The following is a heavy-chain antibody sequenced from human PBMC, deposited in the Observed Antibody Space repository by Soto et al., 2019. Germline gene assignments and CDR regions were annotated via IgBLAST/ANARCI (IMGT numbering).Heavy chain of an antibody. CDR1: GGSFSGCY. V-gene: IGHV4-34*01. J-gene: IGHJ3*02. CDR2: INHSGST. Sequence: PSETLSLTCAVHGGSFSGCYWSWILQPPGKGLEWIGEINHSGSTNYNPSLKSRVTISVDTSKNQFSLKLSSVTAADTAVYYCARSRNDYGDPMDTFDIWGPGTMVTVAS. D-gene: IGHD4-17*01. CDR3: ARSRNDYGDPMDTFDI.